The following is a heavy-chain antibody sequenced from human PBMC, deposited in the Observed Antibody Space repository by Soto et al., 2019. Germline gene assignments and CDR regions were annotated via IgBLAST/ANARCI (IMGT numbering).Heavy chain of an antibody. V-gene: IGHV3-23*01. CDR3: AKEGLLWFGELFPLVFDY. Sequence: GGSLRLSCAASGFTFSSYAMSWVRQAPGKGLEWVSAISGSGGSTYYADSVKGRFTISRDNSKNTLYLQMNSLRAEDTAVYYCAKEGLLWFGELFPLVFDYWGQGTLVTVSS. D-gene: IGHD3-10*01. J-gene: IGHJ4*02. CDR1: GFTFSSYA. CDR2: ISGSGGST.